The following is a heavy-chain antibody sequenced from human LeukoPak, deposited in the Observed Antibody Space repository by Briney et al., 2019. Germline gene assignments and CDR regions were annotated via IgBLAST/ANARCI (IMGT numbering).Heavy chain of an antibody. Sequence: GRSLRLSCAASGFPFSASAMTWVRQAPGKGLEWLSHILSTGTTYYAESVRGRFTISRDNSKNTLYLLMTSLRADDTAVYYCATVKYDYGDPVGWFDPWGQGTLVTVSS. V-gene: IGHV3-23*01. CDR3: ATVKYDYGDPVGWFDP. D-gene: IGHD4-17*01. CDR2: ILSTGTT. J-gene: IGHJ5*02. CDR1: GFPFSASA.